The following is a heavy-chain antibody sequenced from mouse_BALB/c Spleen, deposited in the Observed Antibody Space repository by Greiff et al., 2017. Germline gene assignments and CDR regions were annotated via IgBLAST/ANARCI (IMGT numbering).Heavy chain of an antibody. V-gene: IGHV5-9-3*01. CDR3: ARVEDY. Sequence: EVQRVESGGGLVKPGGSLKLSCAASGFTFSSYAMSWVRQTPEKRLEWVATISSGGSYTYYPDSVKGRFTISRDNAKNNLYLQMSSLKSEDTAMYYCARVEDYWGQGTSVTVSS. J-gene: IGHJ4*01. CDR2: ISSGGSYT. CDR1: GFTFSSYA.